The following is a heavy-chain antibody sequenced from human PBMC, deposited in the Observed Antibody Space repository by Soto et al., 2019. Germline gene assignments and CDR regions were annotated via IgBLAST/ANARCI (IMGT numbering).Heavy chain of an antibody. D-gene: IGHD2-15*01. J-gene: IGHJ4*02. V-gene: IGHV4-39*01. Sequence: QLQLQESGPGLVKPSETLSLTCTVSGGSISSSSYYWGWIRQPPGKGLEWIGSIYYSGSTYYNPSLKRRVTISVDTSKIQFSLKLRSVTAADTAVYYCARLRRYCSGGSCYPYFDYWGQGTLVTVSS. CDR2: IYYSGST. CDR3: ARLRRYCSGGSCYPYFDY. CDR1: GGSISSSSYY.